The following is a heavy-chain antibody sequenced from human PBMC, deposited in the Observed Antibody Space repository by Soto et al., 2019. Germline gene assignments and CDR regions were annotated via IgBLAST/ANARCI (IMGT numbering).Heavy chain of an antibody. D-gene: IGHD2-2*01. J-gene: IGHJ5*02. CDR1: GGSFSGYY. CDR2: INHSGST. Sequence: SETLSLTCAVYGGSFSGYYWSWIRQPPGKGLEWIGEINHSGSTNYNPSLKSRVTISVDTTKNQFSLKLSSVTAAATAVYYCARGRYCSSTSCYRWFDPWGQGTLVTVSS. V-gene: IGHV4-34*01. CDR3: ARGRYCSSTSCYRWFDP.